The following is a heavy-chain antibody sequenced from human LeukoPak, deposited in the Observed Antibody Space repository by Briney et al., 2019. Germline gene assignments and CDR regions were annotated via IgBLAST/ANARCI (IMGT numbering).Heavy chain of an antibody. J-gene: IGHJ6*03. CDR3: ARGCSSTSCYYYYYYMDV. CDR1: GYSISSGYY. Sequence: SETLSLTCAVSGYSISSGYYWGWIRQPPGKGLEWIGEINHSGSTNYNPSLKSRVTISVDTSKNQFSLKLSSVTAADTAVYYCARGCSSTSCYYYYYYMDVWGKGTTVTVSS. CDR2: INHSGST. D-gene: IGHD2-2*01. V-gene: IGHV4-38-2*01.